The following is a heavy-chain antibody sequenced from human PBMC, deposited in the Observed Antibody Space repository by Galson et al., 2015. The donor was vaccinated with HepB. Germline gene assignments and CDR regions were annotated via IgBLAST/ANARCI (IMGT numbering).Heavy chain of an antibody. D-gene: IGHD1-20*01. V-gene: IGHV1-18*01. CDR3: ARDTVQTGITGNKTFDY. J-gene: IGHJ4*02. Sequence: SVKVSCKASGFTFNSYGISWVRQAPGQGLEWMGWISAYNGNTKYAQNFQDRVTMTTDTSTSTAYMELRSLRSDDTAVYYCARDTVQTGITGNKTFDYWGQGTLVTVSS. CDR1: GFTFNSYG. CDR2: ISAYNGNT.